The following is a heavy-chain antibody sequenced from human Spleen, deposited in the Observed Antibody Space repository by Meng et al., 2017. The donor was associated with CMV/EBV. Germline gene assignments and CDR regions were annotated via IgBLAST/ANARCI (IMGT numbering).Heavy chain of an antibody. CDR1: GASVSSDDYH. V-gene: IGHV4-61*08. J-gene: IGHJ4*02. CDR3: VRSRRGSLAAPSDS. Sequence: SETLSLTCTVSGASVSSDDYHWSWIRQPPGKELEWIGQIYNTGRDTYNPSLKSRVTISADTSKNQFSLKLTSVTAADTAVYYCVRSRRGSLAAPSDSWGQGTLVTVSS. D-gene: IGHD1-26*01. CDR2: IYNTGRD.